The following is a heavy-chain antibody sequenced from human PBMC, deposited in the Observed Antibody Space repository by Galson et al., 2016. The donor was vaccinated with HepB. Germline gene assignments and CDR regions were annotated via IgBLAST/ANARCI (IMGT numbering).Heavy chain of an antibody. D-gene: IGHD6-19*01. CDR2: VSTYNAKT. CDR1: GYTFTGYY. J-gene: IGHJ4*02. CDR3: ARGDQYISGWYSDY. V-gene: IGHV1-18*01. Sequence: SVKVSCKASGYTFTGYYIYWVRQAPGQGLEWMGWVSTYNAKTNYVQKFQGRVTMTIDTSTSTVYLELRSLRPDDTAVYYCARGDQYISGWYSDYWGQGTLVTVSS.